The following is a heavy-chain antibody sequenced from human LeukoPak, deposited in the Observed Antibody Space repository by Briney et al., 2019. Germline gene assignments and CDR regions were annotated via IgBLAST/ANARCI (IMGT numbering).Heavy chain of an antibody. V-gene: IGHV3-21*01. CDR1: GFTFSSYS. D-gene: IGHD3-22*01. CDR2: ISSSSSYI. J-gene: IGHJ4*02. Sequence: GGSLRLPCAASGFTFSSYSMNWVRQAPGKGLEWVSSISSSSSYIYYADSVKGRFTISRDNAKNSLYLQMNSLRAEDTAVYYCARVTDYYDSSGYFGWGQGTLVTVSS. CDR3: ARVTDYYDSSGYFG.